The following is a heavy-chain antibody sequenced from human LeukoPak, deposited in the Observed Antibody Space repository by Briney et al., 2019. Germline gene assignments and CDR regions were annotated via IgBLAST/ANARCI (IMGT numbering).Heavy chain of an antibody. Sequence: SETLSLTCTVSGGSISSYYWSWIRQPAGKGLEWIGRIYTSGSTNYNPSLKSRVTMSVDTPKNQFSLKLSSVTAADTAVYYCARDSITMVRGVICDAFDIWGQGTMVTVSS. CDR3: ARDSITMVRGVICDAFDI. V-gene: IGHV4-4*07. J-gene: IGHJ3*02. D-gene: IGHD3-10*01. CDR1: GGSISSYY. CDR2: IYTSGST.